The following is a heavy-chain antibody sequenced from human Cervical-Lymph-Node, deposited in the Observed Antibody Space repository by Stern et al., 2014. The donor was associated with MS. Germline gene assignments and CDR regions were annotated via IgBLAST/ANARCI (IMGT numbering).Heavy chain of an antibody. CDR2: IHHSGST. CDR3: AILNPGTTTMAYFDY. J-gene: IGHJ4*02. Sequence: VQLVESGPGLVKPSGTLSLTCAVSGVSISSSNWWGWVRQPPGKGLEWIGKIHHSGSTNYNPSLKSRLTMSVDKSKNQFSLKLRSVTAADTAVYYCAILNPGTTTMAYFDYWGQGTLVTVSS. D-gene: IGHD4-11*01. CDR1: GVSISSSNW. V-gene: IGHV4-4*02.